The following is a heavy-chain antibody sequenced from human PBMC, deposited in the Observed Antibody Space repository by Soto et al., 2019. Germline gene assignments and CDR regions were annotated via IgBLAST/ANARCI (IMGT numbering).Heavy chain of an antibody. Sequence: GGSLRLSCAASGFTLSNFAMSWVRQAPGKGLEWVAVISDRGGSTDYAASVKGRFTISRDNSNNTVCLQMNNLGAEDTAVYYCARDEYYYASSGYYRFDQWGQGTLVTVSS. CDR2: ISDRGGST. D-gene: IGHD3-22*01. J-gene: IGHJ4*02. V-gene: IGHV3-23*01. CDR1: GFTLSNFA. CDR3: ARDEYYYASSGYYRFDQ.